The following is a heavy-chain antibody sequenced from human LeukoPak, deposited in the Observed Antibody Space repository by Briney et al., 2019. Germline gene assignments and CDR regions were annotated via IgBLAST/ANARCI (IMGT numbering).Heavy chain of an antibody. CDR2: IYTSGST. Sequence: SQTLSLTCTVSGGSISSGSYYWSWIRPPAGKGLEWIGRIYTSGSTNYNPSLQSRVTISVDTSKNQFSLKLSSVTAADTAVYYCARDIAYCGGDCYVQFDPWGQGTLVTVSS. J-gene: IGHJ5*02. CDR1: GGSISSGSYY. CDR3: ARDIAYCGGDCYVQFDP. D-gene: IGHD2-21*02. V-gene: IGHV4-61*02.